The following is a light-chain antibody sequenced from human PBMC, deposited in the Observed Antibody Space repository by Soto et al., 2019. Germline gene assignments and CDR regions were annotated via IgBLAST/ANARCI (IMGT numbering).Light chain of an antibody. V-gene: IGKV1-5*01. Sequence: DIQMTQSPSTLSATAGDRVTITCRASQSISSWLAWYQQKQGKAPKLLIYDASNLESGVPSRLSGSGSGTEFSITISSIKYEDFEVYSCQQYGDWTGAFGGGTKVDIK. CDR1: QSISSW. CDR2: DAS. J-gene: IGKJ4*01. CDR3: QQYGDWTGA.